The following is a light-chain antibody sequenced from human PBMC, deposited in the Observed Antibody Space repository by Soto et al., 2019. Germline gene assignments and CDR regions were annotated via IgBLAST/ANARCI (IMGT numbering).Light chain of an antibody. V-gene: IGKV1-5*01. J-gene: IGKJ1*01. CDR1: QSISSW. CDR3: QQYNSYWT. CDR2: DAS. Sequence: DIQMTQSPSTLSASVGDRVTITCRASQSISSWLAWYQQKPGKAPKILIYDASSLESEVLSRFSGSGSGTEFTLNISSRQTDDFATYYCQQYNSYWTFGQGTKVEIK.